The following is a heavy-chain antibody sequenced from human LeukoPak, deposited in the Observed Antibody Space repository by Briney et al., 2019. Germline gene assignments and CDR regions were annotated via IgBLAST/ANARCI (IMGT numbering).Heavy chain of an antibody. D-gene: IGHD3-16*01. V-gene: IGHV3-23*01. CDR1: GFTFSGFA. CDR2: ISGPSSHT. CDR3: ATVGGITIDY. Sequence: PRGSLRLSCVASGFTFSGFAMIWVRQAPGKGLQWVSAISGPSSHTYYADSVRGRFTISRDNSKNTLYLQMNSLRAEDTAVYYCATVGGITIDYWGQGTLVTVSS. J-gene: IGHJ4*02.